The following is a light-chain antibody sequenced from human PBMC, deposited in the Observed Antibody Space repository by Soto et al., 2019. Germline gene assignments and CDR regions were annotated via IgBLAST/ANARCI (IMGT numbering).Light chain of an antibody. V-gene: IGKV3-20*01. J-gene: IGKJ4*01. CDR2: GAS. Sequence: EIVLPQSPGTLSLSPGERATLTCRASQSVSSSYLAWYQQKPGQAPRLLIYGASSRATGIPDRFSGSGTGSYFTLTISKLEPEDCAVYYCQQYGGSLTFGRGTKAEIK. CDR1: QSVSSSY. CDR3: QQYGGSLT.